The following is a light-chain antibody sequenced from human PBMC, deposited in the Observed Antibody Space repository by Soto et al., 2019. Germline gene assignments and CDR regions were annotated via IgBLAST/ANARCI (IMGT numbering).Light chain of an antibody. Sequence: QSALTQPASVSGSPGQSITISCTGTSSDVGDYNYVSWYQHRPGKAPKLIIYEVSNRPSGLSNRFSGSKSGNTASLTISGLQTEDEADYYCASYTSGNTNVLFGGGTQLTVL. CDR2: EVS. V-gene: IGLV2-14*01. CDR1: SSDVGDYNY. CDR3: ASYTSGNTNVL. J-gene: IGLJ2*01.